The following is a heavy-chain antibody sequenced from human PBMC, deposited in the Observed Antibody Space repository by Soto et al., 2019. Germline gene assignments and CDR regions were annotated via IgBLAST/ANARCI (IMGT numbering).Heavy chain of an antibody. CDR3: ARDRASSSAWFDP. CDR2: IYYSGST. Sequence: PSETLSLTCTVSGGPISSGGYYWSWIRQHPGKGLEWIGYIYYSGSTYYNPSLKSRVTISVDTSKNQFSLKLSSVTAADTAVYYCARDRASSSAWFDPWGQGTLVTVSS. CDR1: GGPISSGGYY. V-gene: IGHV4-31*03. D-gene: IGHD6-6*01. J-gene: IGHJ5*02.